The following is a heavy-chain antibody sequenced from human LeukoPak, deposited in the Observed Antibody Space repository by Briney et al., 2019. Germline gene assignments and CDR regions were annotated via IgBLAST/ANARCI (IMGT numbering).Heavy chain of an antibody. CDR3: ARLKLLWSNYFDY. CDR2: IRYDGSNK. J-gene: IGHJ4*02. V-gene: IGHV3-30*02. D-gene: IGHD2-2*01. CDR1: GFTFYTYA. Sequence: GGSLRLSCAASGFTFYTYAMSWVRQAPGKGLEWVAFIRYDGSNKYYADSVKGRFTISRDNSKNTLYLQMNSLRAEDTAVYYCARLKLLWSNYFDYWGQGTLVTVSS.